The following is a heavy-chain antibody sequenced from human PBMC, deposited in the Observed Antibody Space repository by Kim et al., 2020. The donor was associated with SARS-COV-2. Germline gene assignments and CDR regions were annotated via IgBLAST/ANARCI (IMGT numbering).Heavy chain of an antibody. J-gene: IGHJ4*02. V-gene: IGHV3-30-3*01. CDR3: AMESLELTEVVATTWEGSFDY. CDR1: GFTFSSYA. Sequence: GGSLRLSCAASGFTFSSYALHWVRQAPGKGLEWVAVISYDGSNKHYADSVRGRFTISRDNSKNTLYLQMNSLRAEYTAVYYCAMESLELTEVVATTWEGSFDYWGQGTLVTVSS. D-gene: IGHD2-15*01. CDR2: ISYDGSNK.